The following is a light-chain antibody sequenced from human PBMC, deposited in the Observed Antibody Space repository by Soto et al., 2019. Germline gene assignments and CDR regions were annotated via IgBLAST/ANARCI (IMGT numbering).Light chain of an antibody. CDR2: GAS. CDR1: QSVSSSY. V-gene: IGKV3-20*01. J-gene: IGKJ1*01. CDR3: QQYQNSPRT. Sequence: EIVLTQSPGTLSLSPGERATLSCRASQSVSSSYLAWYQQKPGQAPRLLIYGASSRATGIPDRFSGSGSGTDFTLTISGLEPEDFAVYYCQQYQNSPRTFGQGTKVDIK.